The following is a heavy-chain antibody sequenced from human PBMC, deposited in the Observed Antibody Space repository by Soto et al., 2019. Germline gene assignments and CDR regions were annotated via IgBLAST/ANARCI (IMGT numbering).Heavy chain of an antibody. J-gene: IGHJ3*02. CDR1: GGSFSGYY. Sequence: QVQLQQWGAGLLKPSETLSLTCAVYGGSFSGYYWSWIRQPPGKGLEWIGEINHSGSTNYNPSLKSRVTISVDTSKNQFSLKLSSVTAADTAVYYCARAGIVVVAATLFPHDAFDIWGQGTMVTVSS. D-gene: IGHD2-15*01. CDR2: INHSGST. V-gene: IGHV4-34*01. CDR3: ARAGIVVVAATLFPHDAFDI.